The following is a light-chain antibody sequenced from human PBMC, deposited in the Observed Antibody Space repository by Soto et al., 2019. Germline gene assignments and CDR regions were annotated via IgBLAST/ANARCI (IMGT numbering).Light chain of an antibody. Sequence: DLQMTQSPSTLSSSLGDSVTITCRASQSISTWLAWYQQKSGKVPKLLIYKASSLERGVPSRFSGSGSGTEFTLTISSLQPDDFATYYCQQYYSYSPTVGQGTKVDI. V-gene: IGKV1-5*03. CDR1: QSISTW. CDR2: KAS. J-gene: IGKJ1*01. CDR3: QQYYSYSPT.